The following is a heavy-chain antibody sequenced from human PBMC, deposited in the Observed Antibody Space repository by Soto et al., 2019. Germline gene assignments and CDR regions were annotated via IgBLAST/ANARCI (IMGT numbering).Heavy chain of an antibody. J-gene: IGHJ4*02. CDR2: IWYDGSNK. V-gene: IGHV3-33*01. Sequence: VQLVESGGGVVQPGRSLRLSCAASGFAFSTYGIHWVRQAPGKGLEWVAVIWYDGSNKYYAASVKGRFTISRDNSKNTLYLKMNSLRADDTAVYYCARARGPFDYWGQGTQVTVSS. CDR3: ARARGPFDY. D-gene: IGHD2-15*01. CDR1: GFAFSTYG.